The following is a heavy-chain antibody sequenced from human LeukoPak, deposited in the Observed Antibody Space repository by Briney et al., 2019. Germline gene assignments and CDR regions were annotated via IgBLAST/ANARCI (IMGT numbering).Heavy chain of an antibody. J-gene: IGHJ4*02. D-gene: IGHD3-10*01. CDR3: ARATFGDYFGSGSLDY. CDR1: GFTFSSCG. V-gene: IGHV3-33*01. Sequence: PGRSLRLSCAASGFTFSSCGMHWVRQPPGKGLEWVAVIWYDGTNKYYADSVKGRFTISRDNSKNTLYLQMNTLRAEDTAVYYCARATFGDYFGSGSLDYWGQGALVTVSS. CDR2: IWYDGTNK.